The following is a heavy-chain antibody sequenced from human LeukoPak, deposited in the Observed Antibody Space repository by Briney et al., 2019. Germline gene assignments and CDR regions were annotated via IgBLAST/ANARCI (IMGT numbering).Heavy chain of an antibody. CDR2: IWYDGSNK. CDR1: GFTFSSYG. CDR3: ASPPSEYYYDSSGYPGDFDL. D-gene: IGHD3-22*01. Sequence: GGSPRLSCAASGFTFSSYGMHWVRQAPGKGLEWVAVIWYDGSNKYYADSVKGRFTISRDNSKNTLYLQMNSPRAEDTAVYYCASPPSEYYYDSSGYPGDFDLWGRGTLVTVSS. V-gene: IGHV3-33*01. J-gene: IGHJ2*01.